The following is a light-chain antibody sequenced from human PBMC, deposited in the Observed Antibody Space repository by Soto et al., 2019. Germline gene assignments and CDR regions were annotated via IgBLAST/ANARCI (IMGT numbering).Light chain of an antibody. Sequence: MQMTQSPSSLFASVGDRVTITCRASQSISSYLNWYQQKPGKAPKLLIYAASSLQSGVPSRFSGSGSGTDFTLTISSMQPEDLANYYCQQSYSTPQTFGQGTKVDIK. CDR3: QQSYSTPQT. V-gene: IGKV1-39*01. CDR2: AAS. J-gene: IGKJ1*01. CDR1: QSISSY.